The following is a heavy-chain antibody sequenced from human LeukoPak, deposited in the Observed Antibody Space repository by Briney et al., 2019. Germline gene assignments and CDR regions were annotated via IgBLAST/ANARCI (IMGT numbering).Heavy chain of an antibody. J-gene: IGHJ4*02. Sequence: GGSLRLSCAASGFTFSSYGMHWVRQAPGKGLEWVAVISYDGSNKYYADSVKGRFTISRDNSKNTLHLQMNSLRAEDTAVYYCAKDTGRDILTGYGDLDYWGQGTLVTVSS. D-gene: IGHD3-9*01. CDR3: AKDTGRDILTGYGDLDY. CDR2: ISYDGSNK. V-gene: IGHV3-30*18. CDR1: GFTFSSYG.